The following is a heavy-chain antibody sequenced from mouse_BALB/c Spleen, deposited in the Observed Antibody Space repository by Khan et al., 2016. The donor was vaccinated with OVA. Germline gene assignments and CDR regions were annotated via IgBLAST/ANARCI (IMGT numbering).Heavy chain of an antibody. CDR1: GYKFSNYW. D-gene: IGHD2-10*01. CDR3: ASSYYGD. CDR2: ILPGSGST. Sequence: QVQLKESGTELMKPGASVKISCKASGYKFSNYWIEWVKQRPGHGLEWIGEILPGSGSTKYNDKFKGKATLTVDTSSNTAYMQLSSLTSEDSAVDYCASSYYGDCAQATLITVSA. V-gene: IGHV1-9*01. J-gene: IGHJ3*01.